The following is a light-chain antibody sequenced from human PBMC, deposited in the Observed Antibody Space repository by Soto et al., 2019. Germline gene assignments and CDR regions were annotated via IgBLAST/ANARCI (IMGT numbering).Light chain of an antibody. CDR1: QSVSSSN. Sequence: EIVLTQSPGTLSLSPGERATLSCRASQSVSSSNLAWYQKKPGQAPRLLIYGASSRATGIPDRFSGSGSGTDFTLTISRLAPEDFAVYYCQQYGSSPLTFGPGTKVDIK. J-gene: IGKJ3*01. V-gene: IGKV3-20*01. CDR2: GAS. CDR3: QQYGSSPLT.